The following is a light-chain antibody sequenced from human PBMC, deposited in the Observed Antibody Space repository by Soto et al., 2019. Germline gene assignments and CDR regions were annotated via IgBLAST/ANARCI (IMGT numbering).Light chain of an antibody. CDR3: QQYNSYSLT. J-gene: IGKJ3*01. CDR1: QSVSSY. CDR2: GAS. V-gene: IGKV3-15*01. Sequence: EIVLTQSPATLSLSPGKRATLSCRASQSVSSYLAWYQQRPGQAPRLLIYGASTRATGIPARFSGSGSGTEFTLTISSLQPDDFATYYCQQYNSYSLTFGPGTKVDIK.